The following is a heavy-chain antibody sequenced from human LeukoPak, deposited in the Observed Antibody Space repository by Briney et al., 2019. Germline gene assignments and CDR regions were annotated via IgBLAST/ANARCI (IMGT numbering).Heavy chain of an antibody. CDR3: AVTVTVPE. CDR2: ISPTTTIT. D-gene: IGHD1-14*01. J-gene: IGHJ4*02. CDR1: GFTLSDYY. V-gene: IGHV3-11*01. Sequence: PGGSLRLSCAASGFTLSDYYMNWVRQAPGKGLEWVGCISPTTTITGYADSVKGRFTISRDNAKNSLYLQMNSLRAEDTAVYYCAVTVTVPEWGQGTLVTVSS.